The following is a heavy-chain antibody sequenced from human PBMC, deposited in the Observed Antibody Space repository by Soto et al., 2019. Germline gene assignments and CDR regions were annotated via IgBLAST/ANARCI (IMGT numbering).Heavy chain of an antibody. CDR2: ISTYNGNT. V-gene: IGHV1-18*01. CDR3: ARVKSRGYYDSSGYLDY. Sequence: ASVKVSCKASGYTFTSYGISWVRQAPGQGLEWMGWISTYNGNTNYAQKLQGRVTMTTDTSTSTAYMELRSLRSDDTAVYYCARVKSRGYYDSSGYLDYWGQGTLVTVSS. J-gene: IGHJ4*02. CDR1: GYTFTSYG. D-gene: IGHD3-22*01.